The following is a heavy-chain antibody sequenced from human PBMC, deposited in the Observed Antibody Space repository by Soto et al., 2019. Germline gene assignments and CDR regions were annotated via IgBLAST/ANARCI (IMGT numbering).Heavy chain of an antibody. V-gene: IGHV4-39*01. Sequence: NPSETLSLTCTVSGGSISSSSYYWGWIRQPPGKGLEWIGSIYYSGSTYYNPSLKSRVTISVDTSKNQFSLKLSSVTAADTAVYYCASLIGYSYGYYFDYWGQGTLVTVSS. CDR3: ASLIGYSYGYYFDY. D-gene: IGHD5-18*01. J-gene: IGHJ4*02. CDR2: IYYSGST. CDR1: GGSISSSSYY.